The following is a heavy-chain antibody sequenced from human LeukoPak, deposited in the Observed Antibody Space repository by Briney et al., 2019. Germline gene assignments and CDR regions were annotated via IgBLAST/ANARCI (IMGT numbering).Heavy chain of an antibody. V-gene: IGHV3-21*01. D-gene: IGHD3-22*01. CDR2: ISGSRSYI. CDR1: GFTFSSYS. J-gene: IGHJ4*02. Sequence: GGSLRPSCAASGFTFSSYSMNWVRQAPGKGLEWVSSISGSRSYITYAASVKGRLTISRDNAKNSLYLQMNSLRAEDTAVYYCARAPSYYYDSSGYYYNWGQGTLVTVSS. CDR3: ARAPSYYYDSSGYYYN.